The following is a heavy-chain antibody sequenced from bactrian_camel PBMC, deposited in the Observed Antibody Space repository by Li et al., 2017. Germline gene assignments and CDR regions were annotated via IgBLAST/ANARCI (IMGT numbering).Heavy chain of an antibody. CDR2: INGAGGRT. D-gene: IGHD2*01. CDR1: GFTFGLYW. Sequence: HVQLVESGGGLVQPGGSLRLSCAASGFTFGLYWMYWVRQAPGKGLEWVAGINGAGGRTYYVGSVKGRFTVSRDNAKNTVYLQMNSLKSEDTALYYCTTPPGGNWYYESFGSWGQGTQVTVS. V-gene: IGHV3S6*01. CDR3: TTPPGGNWYYESFGS. J-gene: IGHJ6*01.